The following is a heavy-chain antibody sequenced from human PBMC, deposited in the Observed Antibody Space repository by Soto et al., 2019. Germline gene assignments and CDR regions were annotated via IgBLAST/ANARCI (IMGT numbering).Heavy chain of an antibody. V-gene: IGHV3-7*03. J-gene: IGHJ5*02. CDR3: ARAPGLRAAAIRGLGWFDP. CDR1: VSTFTGYW. D-gene: IGHD2-2*01. CDR2: IKQDDSET. Sequence: GWPLRLSLASSVSTFTGYWMAWVRQAPGKGRGWVASIKQDDSETFYVDSVKGRFPISSDNAKKTVYLQMNGMRAEDTAVYYCARAPGLRAAAIRGLGWFDPWGQGAMVTVSS.